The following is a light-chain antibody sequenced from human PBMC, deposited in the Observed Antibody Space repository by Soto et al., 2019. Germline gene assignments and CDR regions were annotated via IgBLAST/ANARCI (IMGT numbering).Light chain of an antibody. V-gene: IGLV1-51*01. CDR2: DDN. CDR3: SSFSSSTTLYV. Sequence: QSVLTQPPSVSAAPGQKVTISCSGSSSNIGGNSVSWYQQLPGTAPELLIYDDNKRPSGIPDRFSGSKSGNTASLTISGLQAEDEADYYCSSFSSSTTLYVFGTGTKVTVL. J-gene: IGLJ1*01. CDR1: SSNIGGNS.